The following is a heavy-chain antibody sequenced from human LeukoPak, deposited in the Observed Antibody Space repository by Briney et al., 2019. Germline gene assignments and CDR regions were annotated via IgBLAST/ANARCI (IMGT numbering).Heavy chain of an antibody. CDR3: ARHRGCSGGTCYRHFDP. CDR1: GGSISGYY. J-gene: IGHJ5*02. Sequence: SETLSLTCTVSGGSISGYYWSWIRQPPGKALEWIGYIYSSGSTNYSPSLKSRITISRDTSKNQLSLKLTSVTAADTAVYYCARHRGCSGGTCYRHFDPWGQRTLVTVSS. D-gene: IGHD2-15*01. CDR2: IYSSGST. V-gene: IGHV4-59*08.